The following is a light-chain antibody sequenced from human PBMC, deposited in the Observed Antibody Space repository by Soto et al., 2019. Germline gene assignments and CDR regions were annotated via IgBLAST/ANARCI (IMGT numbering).Light chain of an antibody. CDR1: QDISDY. V-gene: IGKV1-27*01. J-gene: IGKJ5*01. CDR2: AAS. CDR3: QKYISGFT. Sequence: DIQMTQSPSSLSASVGDRVTITCRASQDISDYLAWYQQKPGKVPKLLIYAASTLQSGVPSRFSGSGSGTDFTLTVSSLQPEDVATYYCQKYISGFTVGQGTRLEIK.